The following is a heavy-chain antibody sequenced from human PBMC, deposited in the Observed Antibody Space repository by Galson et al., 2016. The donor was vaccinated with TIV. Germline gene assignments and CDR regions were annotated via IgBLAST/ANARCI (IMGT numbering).Heavy chain of an antibody. CDR1: GYTFTTYG. D-gene: IGHD6-13*01. CDR3: ARGSSWSPFYGMDV. Sequence: SVKVSCKASGYTFTTYGTHWVRQAPGHRLEWMGWINAGDGSTKYSQNFQGRLSITTDTSATTASMELSSLRSEDTAVYFCARGSSWSPFYGMDVWGQGTTVIVSS. J-gene: IGHJ6*02. V-gene: IGHV1-3*01. CDR2: INAGDGST.